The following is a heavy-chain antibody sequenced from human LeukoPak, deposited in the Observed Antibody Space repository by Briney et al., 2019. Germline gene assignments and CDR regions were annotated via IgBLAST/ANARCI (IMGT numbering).Heavy chain of an antibody. CDR1: GFTFSSYW. J-gene: IGHJ4*02. CDR2: INSDGSST. CDR3: ARGDVLRYFGWLSQDFDY. Sequence: GGSLRLSCAASGFTFSSYWMHWVRQAPGKGLVWVSRINSDGSSTSYADSVKGRFTISRDNAKNTLYLQMNSLRAEDTAVYYCARGDVLRYFGWLSQDFDYWGQGTLVTVSS. D-gene: IGHD3-9*01. V-gene: IGHV3-74*01.